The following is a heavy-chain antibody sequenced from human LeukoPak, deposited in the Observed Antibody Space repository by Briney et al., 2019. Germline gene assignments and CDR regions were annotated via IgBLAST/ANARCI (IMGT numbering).Heavy chain of an antibody. D-gene: IGHD3-22*01. CDR1: GFTFSTYN. J-gene: IGHJ4*02. Sequence: GGSLRLSCAASGFTFSTYNMNWVRQAPGKGLEWISYINADSSTIQYADSVRGRFTTSRDNAKTSLYLQMNSLRAEDTAVYYCVRDNSRGQSLGVIYWGQGSLVTVSS. CDR2: INADSSTI. CDR3: VRDNSRGQSLGVIY. V-gene: IGHV3-48*01.